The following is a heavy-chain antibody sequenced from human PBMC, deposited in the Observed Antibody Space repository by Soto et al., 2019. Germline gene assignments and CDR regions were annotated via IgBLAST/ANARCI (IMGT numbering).Heavy chain of an antibody. Sequence: ASVKVSCKASGYTFTSYGISWVRQAPGQGLEWMGRVIPIFDITSYTQRFQGRVTITADKSTTTVYMELSSLRSEDTAVYYCARDRDNSNWPNFDFWGQGTLVTVSS. V-gene: IGHV1-69*04. CDR3: ARDRDNSNWPNFDF. CDR2: VIPIFDIT. CDR1: GYTFTSYG. D-gene: IGHD6-13*01. J-gene: IGHJ4*02.